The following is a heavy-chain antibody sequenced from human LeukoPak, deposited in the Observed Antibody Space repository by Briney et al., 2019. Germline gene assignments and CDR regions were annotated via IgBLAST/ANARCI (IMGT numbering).Heavy chain of an antibody. D-gene: IGHD3-10*01. V-gene: IGHV3-23*01. CDR2: ISGSGGST. Sequence: GGSLRLSCAASGFTFSSYAMSWVRQAPGKGLEWVSAISGSGGSTYYADSVKGRFTISRDNSKNTLYPQTNSLRAEDTAVYYCASGSGSFSYFDYWGQGTLVTVSS. CDR1: GFTFSSYA. CDR3: ASGSGSFSYFDY. J-gene: IGHJ4*02.